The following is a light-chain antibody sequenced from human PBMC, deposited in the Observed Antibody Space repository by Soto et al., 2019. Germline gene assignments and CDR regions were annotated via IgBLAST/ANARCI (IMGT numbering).Light chain of an antibody. J-gene: IGKJ5*01. CDR2: GAS. V-gene: IGKV3-20*01. CDR1: QSVSSSY. CDR3: QQYGSSCIT. Sequence: EIVLTQSPGTLSLSPGERATLSCRASQSVSSSYLAWYQQKPGQAPRLLIYGASSRATGIPDRFSGSGSGTDFTLTISRLEPEDFAVYYCQQYGSSCITFGQGTRLEIK.